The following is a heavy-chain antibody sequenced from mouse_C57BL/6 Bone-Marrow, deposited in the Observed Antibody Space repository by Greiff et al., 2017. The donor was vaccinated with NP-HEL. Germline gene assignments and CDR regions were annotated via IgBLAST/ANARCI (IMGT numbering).Heavy chain of an antibody. Sequence: EVHLVESGGGLVQPGGSLSLSCAASGFTFTDYYMSWVRQPPGKALEWLGFIRNKANGYTTEYSASVKGRFTISRDNSQSILYLQMNALRAEDSATYYCASLDSSGTPHFDYWGQGTTLTVSS. CDR3: ASLDSSGTPHFDY. CDR1: GFTFTDYY. D-gene: IGHD3-2*02. CDR2: IRNKANGYTT. V-gene: IGHV7-3*01. J-gene: IGHJ2*01.